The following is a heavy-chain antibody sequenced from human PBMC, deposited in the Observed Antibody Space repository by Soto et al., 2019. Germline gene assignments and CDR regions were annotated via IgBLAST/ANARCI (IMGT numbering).Heavy chain of an antibody. Sequence: PSETLSLTCPVSGCSVSSRSYYWSWVRQPPGKGLEWIGSVYFSGSTKYNPSLKSRVTISLDTSKTQFSLKLSSVTAADTAVYYCAREYGSSLGNWIDSWGQGTLVTVSS. J-gene: IGHJ5*01. CDR3: AREYGSSLGNWIDS. CDR2: VYFSGST. D-gene: IGHD6-19*01. V-gene: IGHV4-61*01. CDR1: GCSVSSRSYY.